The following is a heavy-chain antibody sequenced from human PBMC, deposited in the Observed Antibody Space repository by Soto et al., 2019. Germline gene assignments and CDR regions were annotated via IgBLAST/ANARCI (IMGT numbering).Heavy chain of an antibody. J-gene: IGHJ4*02. Sequence: PWPPVKVSCKASGGTFSSYAISWVRQAPGQGLEWMGGIIPIFGTANYAQKFQGRVTITADESTSTAYMELSSLRSEDTAVYYCARRFGELNYFDYWGQGTLVTVSS. CDR2: IIPIFGTA. CDR3: ARRFGELNYFDY. V-gene: IGHV1-69*13. CDR1: GGTFSSYA. D-gene: IGHD3-10*01.